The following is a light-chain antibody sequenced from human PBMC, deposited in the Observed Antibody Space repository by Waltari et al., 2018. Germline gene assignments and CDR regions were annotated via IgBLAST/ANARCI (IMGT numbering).Light chain of an antibody. CDR3: QQYNVFPYD. CDR2: KAS. Sequence: DIEMTQSPSTLSASIGDKVTITCRASQNIQFWLAWYQQKPGKAPNVLIYKASTLESGVPSRFSGSGFGTEFTLTINDLQADDFATYFCQQYNVFPYDFGQGTKLEI. J-gene: IGKJ2*01. CDR1: QNIQFW. V-gene: IGKV1-5*03.